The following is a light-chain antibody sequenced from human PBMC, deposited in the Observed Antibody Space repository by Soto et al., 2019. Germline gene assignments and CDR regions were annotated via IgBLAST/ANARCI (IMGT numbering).Light chain of an antibody. Sequence: QSALTQPPSASGSPGQSVTISCAGSGSDIAVYDFVSWYQQHPGTAPKLIIYEVTKRPSGVPDRFSGSKSASTASLTVSGVEAEDDADYYCSSYAVSNTLVFGGGTKLTVL. J-gene: IGLJ2*01. CDR1: GSDIAVYDF. V-gene: IGLV2-8*01. CDR2: EVT. CDR3: SSYAVSNTLV.